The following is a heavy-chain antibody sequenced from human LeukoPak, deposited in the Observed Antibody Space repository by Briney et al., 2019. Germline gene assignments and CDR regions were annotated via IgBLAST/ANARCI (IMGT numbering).Heavy chain of an antibody. D-gene: IGHD6-13*01. V-gene: IGHV1-2*02. CDR3: ARVSIAAAPPTD. Sequence: ASVKVSCKASGYTFTGHYMHWVRQAPGQGLEWMGWINPNSGGTNYAQKLQGRVTMTRDTSISTAYMELSRLRSDDTAVYYCARVSIAAAPPTDWGQGTLVTVSS. CDR1: GYTFTGHY. CDR2: INPNSGGT. J-gene: IGHJ4*02.